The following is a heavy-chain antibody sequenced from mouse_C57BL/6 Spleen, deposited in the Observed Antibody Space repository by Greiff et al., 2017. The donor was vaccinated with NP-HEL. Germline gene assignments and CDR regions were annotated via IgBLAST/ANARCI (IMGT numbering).Heavy chain of an antibody. J-gene: IGHJ1*03. Sequence: EVMLVESGGDLVKPGGSLKLSCAASGFTFSSYGMSWVRQTPDKRLEWVATISSGGSYTYYPDSVKGRFTISRDNAKNTLYLPMSSLKSEDTAMYYCARHTDYGSNWYFDVWGTGTTVTVSS. CDR3: ARHTDYGSNWYFDV. CDR1: GFTFSSYG. D-gene: IGHD1-1*01. CDR2: ISSGGSYT. V-gene: IGHV5-6*02.